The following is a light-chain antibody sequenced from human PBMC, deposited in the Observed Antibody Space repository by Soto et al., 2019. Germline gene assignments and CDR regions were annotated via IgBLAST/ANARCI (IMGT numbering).Light chain of an antibody. J-gene: IGKJ1*01. V-gene: IGKV3D-20*02. Sequence: EIVLTQSPGTLSLSPGERATLSCRATESVVSSYLAWYQLKPGQAPRLLIYDASSLQSGVPSRFSGSGSGTDFILTISSLQPEDFATYYCQQSYSPPWTFGHGTKVDIK. CDR2: DAS. CDR1: ESVVSSY. CDR3: QQSYSPPWT.